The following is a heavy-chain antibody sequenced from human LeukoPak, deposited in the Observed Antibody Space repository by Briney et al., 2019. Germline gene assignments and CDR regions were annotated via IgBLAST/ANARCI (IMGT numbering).Heavy chain of an antibody. CDR2: IWYDGSNK. CDR3: AREGRIAARSKFFDY. CDR1: GFTFSNYG. D-gene: IGHD6-6*01. Sequence: GGPLRLSCAASGFTFSNYGMHWVRQAPGKGLEWVAVIWYDGSNKYYGDSVKGRFTISRDNSKNTVYLQMNSLRAEDTAVYYCAREGRIAARSKFFDYWGQGSLVTVSS. V-gene: IGHV3-33*01. J-gene: IGHJ4*02.